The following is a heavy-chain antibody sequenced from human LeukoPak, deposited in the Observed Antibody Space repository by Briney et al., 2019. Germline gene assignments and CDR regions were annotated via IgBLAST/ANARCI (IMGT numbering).Heavy chain of an antibody. CDR3: SRDRLGDYDHCGSYVK. J-gene: IGHJ4*02. CDR1: GFTFSDYY. Sequence: GGSLRLSSAASGFTFSDYYMSWIRRASGKGLEWVSYICDSGRTIYYADSVKGLFTISRDNAKNSVYLQMNNLGAEDTAVYYCSRDRLGDYDHCGSYVKWGQGTLVTVSS. CDR2: ICDSGRTI. D-gene: IGHD3-22*01. V-gene: IGHV3-11*01.